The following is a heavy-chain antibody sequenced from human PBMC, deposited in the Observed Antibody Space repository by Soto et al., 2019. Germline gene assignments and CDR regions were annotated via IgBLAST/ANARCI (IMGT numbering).Heavy chain of an antibody. J-gene: IGHJ6*02. D-gene: IGHD3-16*01. CDR3: ARSFIIMLHYYRPEV. CDR2: INHSGTI. CDR1: VVSFSGYY. Sequence: SETLSLTCAFYVVSFSGYYWTCIRHPPGKWLEWIGEINHSGTINFNPSLKSRLTISLDTSKKHFSLKLSSVTDADTAAYYCARSFIIMLHYYRPEVWCQATTVRVSS. V-gene: IGHV4-34*01.